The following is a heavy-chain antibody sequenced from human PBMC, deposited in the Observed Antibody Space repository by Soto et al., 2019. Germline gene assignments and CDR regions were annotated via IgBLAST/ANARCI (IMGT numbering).Heavy chain of an antibody. CDR3: AKGRGYCSSTSCYVGSDY. V-gene: IGHV3-23*01. D-gene: IGHD2-2*01. CDR1: GFTFSSYA. CDR2: ISGSGGST. Sequence: EVQLLESGGGLVQPGGSLRLSCAASGFTFSSYAMSWVRQAPGKGLEWVSAISGSGGSTYYADSVKGRFTISRDNSKNTXXLQMNSLRAEDTAVYYCAKGRGYCSSTSCYVGSDYWGQGTLVTVFS. J-gene: IGHJ4*02.